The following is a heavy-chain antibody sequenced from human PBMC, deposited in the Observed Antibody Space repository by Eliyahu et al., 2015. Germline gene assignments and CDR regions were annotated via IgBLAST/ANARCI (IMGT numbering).Heavy chain of an antibody. Sequence: EVQLVESGGGLVQPGGSLRXSCAASGFTFSAYWMHWVRQAPGKGLVWVSRINSDGSATPYADSVKGRFTISRDNAKNTLYLQMNCLRVEDTAVYYCARGWDYHGSGSYLDQWGQGTLVTVSS. J-gene: IGHJ4*02. CDR3: ARGWDYHGSGSYLDQ. V-gene: IGHV3-74*01. CDR2: INSDGSAT. D-gene: IGHD3-10*01. CDR1: GFTFSAYW.